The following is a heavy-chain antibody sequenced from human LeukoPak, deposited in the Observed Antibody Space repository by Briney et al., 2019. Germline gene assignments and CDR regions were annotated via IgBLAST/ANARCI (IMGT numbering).Heavy chain of an antibody. CDR2: ISYDGSIE. CDR1: GFTFSSYA. CDR3: ARVGSSYCSSTSCRTFDY. J-gene: IGHJ4*02. D-gene: IGHD2-2*01. V-gene: IGHV3-30-3*01. Sequence: GGSLRLSCAASGFTFSSYAMHWVRQAPGKGLEWVAVISYDGSIEDYADSVKGRFTISRDNSKNTLYLQVHSLRAEDTAVYYCARVGSSYCSSTSCRTFDYWGQGTLVTVSS.